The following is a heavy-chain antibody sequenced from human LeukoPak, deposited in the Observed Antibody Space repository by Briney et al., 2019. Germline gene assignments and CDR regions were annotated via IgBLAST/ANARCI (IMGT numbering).Heavy chain of an antibody. D-gene: IGHD6-13*01. CDR1: GGSISSSNYY. CDR2: IYDSGST. J-gene: IGHJ5*02. CDR3: ASGSGSGLLGWFDP. V-gene: IGHV4-39*01. Sequence: PSETLSLTCTVSGGSISSSNYYWGWIRQAPGKGLEWIGSIYDSGSTYYNPSLKSRVTIYVDTTKNQFSLKLNSVTAADTAMYYCASGSGSGLLGWFDPWGQGTLVTVSS.